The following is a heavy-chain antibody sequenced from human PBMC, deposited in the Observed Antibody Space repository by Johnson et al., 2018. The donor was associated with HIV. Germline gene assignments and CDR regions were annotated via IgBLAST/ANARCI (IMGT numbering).Heavy chain of an antibody. J-gene: IGHJ3*02. CDR1: GFIFSDYY. Sequence: QVQLVESGGGLVQPGGSLRLSCAASGFIFSDYYMSWIRQAPGKGLERVSYISSSGRTLDYADSVKGRFTISRDNAKNSLYLQMNSLRAEDTAVYYCARVRQQLVSDAFDIWGQGTMVTVSS. D-gene: IGHD6-13*01. CDR2: ISSSGRTL. V-gene: IGHV3-11*04. CDR3: ARVRQQLVSDAFDI.